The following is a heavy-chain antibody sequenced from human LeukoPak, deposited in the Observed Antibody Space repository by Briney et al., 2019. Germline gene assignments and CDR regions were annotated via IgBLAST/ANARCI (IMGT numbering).Heavy chain of an antibody. CDR2: ISAYNGNT. Sequence: ASVKVSCKASGYTFTSYGISWVRQAPGQGLEWMGWISAYNGNTNYAQKLQGRVTMTTDTSTSTAYMELRSLRSDDTAVYYCARDRHYYYDSSGSPPGYWGQGTLVTVSS. CDR3: ARDRHYYYDSSGSPPGY. D-gene: IGHD3-22*01. J-gene: IGHJ4*02. V-gene: IGHV1-18*01. CDR1: GYTFTSYG.